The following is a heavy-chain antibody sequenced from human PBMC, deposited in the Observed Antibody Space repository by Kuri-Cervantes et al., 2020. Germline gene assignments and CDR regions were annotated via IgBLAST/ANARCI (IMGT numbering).Heavy chain of an antibody. V-gene: IGHV3-7*01. Sequence: GESLKISCAASGFIFRNYGMHWVRQAPGKGLEWVANINQNGREKNYVAPVKGRFAISRDNAKSSAYLQMNSLRAEDTALYFCAKGPGYHMDYWGRGIMVTVSS. CDR3: AKGPGYHMDY. CDR2: INQNGREK. J-gene: IGHJ4*02. CDR1: GFIFRNYG. D-gene: IGHD2-2*01.